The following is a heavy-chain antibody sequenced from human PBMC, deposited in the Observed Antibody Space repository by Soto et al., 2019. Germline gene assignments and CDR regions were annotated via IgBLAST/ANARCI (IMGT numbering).Heavy chain of an antibody. CDR2: ISYDGSNK. D-gene: IGHD3-10*01. CDR3: AKDPPIFLWFGESGNNSDY. J-gene: IGHJ4*02. CDR1: GFTFSSYG. Sequence: GGSLRLSCAASGFTFSSYGMHWVRQAPGKGLEWVAVISYDGSNKYYADSVKGRFTISRDNSKNTLYLQMNSLRAEDTAVYYCAKDPPIFLWFGESGNNSDYWGQGTLVTVSS. V-gene: IGHV3-30*18.